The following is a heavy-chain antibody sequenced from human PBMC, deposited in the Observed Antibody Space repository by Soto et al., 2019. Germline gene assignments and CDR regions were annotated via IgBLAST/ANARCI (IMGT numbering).Heavy chain of an antibody. D-gene: IGHD3-10*01. CDR1: GFTFSDYY. CDR3: ARSTYGSGSYLPQLFDY. CDR2: ISSSSSYT. V-gene: IGHV3-11*06. J-gene: IGHJ4*02. Sequence: GGSLRLSCAASGFTFSDYYMSWIRQAPGKGLEWVSYISSSSSYTNYADSVKGRFTISRDNAKNSLYLQMNSLRAEDTAVYYCARSTYGSGSYLPQLFDYWGQGTLVTVSS.